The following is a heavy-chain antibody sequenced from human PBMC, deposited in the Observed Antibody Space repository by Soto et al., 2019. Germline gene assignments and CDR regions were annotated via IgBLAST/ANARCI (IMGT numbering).Heavy chain of an antibody. CDR1: GGSISSSSYY. J-gene: IGHJ3*02. CDR2: IYYSGST. Sequence: QLQLQESGPGLVKPSETLSLTCTVSGGSISSSSYYWGWIRQPPGKGLEWIGSIYYSGSTYYNPSLKSRVTISVDTSKNQFSLKLSSVTAADTAVYYCARPEYCSGGSCPQHAFDIWGQGTMVTVSS. CDR3: ARPEYCSGGSCPQHAFDI. V-gene: IGHV4-39*01. D-gene: IGHD2-15*01.